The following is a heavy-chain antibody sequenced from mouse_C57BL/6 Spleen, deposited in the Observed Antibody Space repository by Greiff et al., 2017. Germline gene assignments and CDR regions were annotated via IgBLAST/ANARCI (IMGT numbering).Heavy chain of an antibody. CDR1: GYTFTDYN. CDR2: INPNNGGT. J-gene: IGHJ4*01. V-gene: IGHV1-18*01. CDR3: ARWGNYGNYSYYAMDY. Sequence: EVKLQQSGPELVKPGASVKIPCKASGYTFTDYNMDWVKQSHGKSLEWIGDINPNNGGTIYNQKFKGKATLTVDKSSSTASMEFRSLTSEDTAVYYCARWGNYGNYSYYAMDYWGQGTSVTVSS. D-gene: IGHD2-1*01.